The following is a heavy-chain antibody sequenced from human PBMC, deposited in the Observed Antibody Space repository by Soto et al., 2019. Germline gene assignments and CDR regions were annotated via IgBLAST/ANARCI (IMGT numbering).Heavy chain of an antibody. CDR2: IIPIFGTA. J-gene: IGHJ6*02. Sequence: QVQLVQSGAEVKKPGSSVKVSCKASGGTFSSYAISWVRQAPGQGLEWMGGIIPIFGTANYAQKFQGRVTITADESTSTAYRELSSLRAEDTAVDYCARDESVGPRRYYYYGMDVWGQGTTVTVSS. CDR1: GGTFSSYA. CDR3: ARDESVGPRRYYYYGMDV. D-gene: IGHD1-26*01. V-gene: IGHV1-69*12.